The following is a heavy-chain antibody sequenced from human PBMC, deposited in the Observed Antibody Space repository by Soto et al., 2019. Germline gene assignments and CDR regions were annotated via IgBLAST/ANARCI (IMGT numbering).Heavy chain of an antibody. CDR1: GGSFSGYY. CDR3: ARGLAVTTPTDNWFDP. CDR2: INHSGST. J-gene: IGHJ5*02. Sequence: SETLSLTCAVYGGSFSGYYWSWIRQPPGKGLEWIGEINHSGSTNYNPSLKSRVTISVDTSKNQFSLKLSSVTAADTAVYYCARGLAVTTPTDNWFDPWGQGTLVTFSS. V-gene: IGHV4-34*01. D-gene: IGHD4-17*01.